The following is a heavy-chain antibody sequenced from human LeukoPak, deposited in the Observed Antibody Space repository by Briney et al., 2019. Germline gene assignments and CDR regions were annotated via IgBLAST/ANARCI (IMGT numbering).Heavy chain of an antibody. D-gene: IGHD2-2*01. CDR3: AKGVVVPAAISAFDY. Sequence: GGSLRLSCAASGFTFSSYAMSWVRQAPGKGLEWVSAISGSGGSTYYADSVKGRFTISRDNSKNTLYLQMNSLRAEDTAVYCCAKGVVVPAAISAFDYWGQGTLVTVSS. V-gene: IGHV3-23*01. CDR2: ISGSGGST. CDR1: GFTFSSYA. J-gene: IGHJ4*02.